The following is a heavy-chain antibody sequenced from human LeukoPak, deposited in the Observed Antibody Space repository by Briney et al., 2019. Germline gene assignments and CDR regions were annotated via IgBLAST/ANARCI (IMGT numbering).Heavy chain of an antibody. V-gene: IGHV5-51*01. CDR2: IYVGDSDT. CDR1: GYTFTSYW. J-gene: IGHJ3*02. Sequence: GESLQISCKRSGYTFTSYWIAWVRPMPGKGLEWMGVIYVGDSDTRYSPSFQGQVSMSADKSISTAYLQRSSLKASDTAIYYCARGDGAFDIWGQGTMVTVSS. CDR3: ARGDGAFDI. D-gene: IGHD5-24*01.